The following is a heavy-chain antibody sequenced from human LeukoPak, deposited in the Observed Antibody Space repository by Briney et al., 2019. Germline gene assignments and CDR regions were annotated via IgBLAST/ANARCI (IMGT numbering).Heavy chain of an antibody. CDR2: MNPNSGNT. J-gene: IGHJ3*02. CDR3: ASGYSGYGAGAFDI. CDR1: GYTFTSYD. V-gene: IGHV1-8*03. Sequence: GASVTVSCKASGYTFTSYDINWVRQATGQGLEWMGWMNPNSGNTGYAQKFQGRVTITRNTSISTAYMELSSLRSEDTAVYYCASGYSGYGAGAFDIWGQGTMVTVSS. D-gene: IGHD5-12*01.